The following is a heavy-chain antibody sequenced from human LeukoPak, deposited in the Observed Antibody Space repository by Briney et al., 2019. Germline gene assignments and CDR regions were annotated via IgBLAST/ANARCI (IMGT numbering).Heavy chain of an antibody. CDR1: GYSFTSYW. CDR3: ARLPGPYNWNLGPSNWFDP. J-gene: IGHJ5*02. V-gene: IGHV5-51*01. D-gene: IGHD1-20*01. CDR2: IYPGDSDT. Sequence: GESLKISCKGSGYSFTSYWIGWVRQMPGKGLEWMGIIYPGDSDTRYSPSFQGQVTISADKSISTAYLQWSSLKAPDTAMYYCARLPGPYNWNLGPSNWFDPWGQGTLVTVSS.